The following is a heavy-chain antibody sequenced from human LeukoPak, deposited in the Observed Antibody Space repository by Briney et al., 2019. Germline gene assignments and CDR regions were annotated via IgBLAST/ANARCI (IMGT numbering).Heavy chain of an antibody. D-gene: IGHD2-2*01. J-gene: IGHJ5*02. V-gene: IGHV1-18*01. CDR1: GYTFTSYG. CDR3: ARGYKGYCSSTSCYGWFDP. CDR2: ISAYNGNT. Sequence: ASVKVSCTASGYTFTSYGISWVRQAPGQGLEWMGWISAYNGNTNYAQKLQGRVTMTTGTSTSTAYMELRSLRSDDTAVYYCARGYKGYCSSTSCYGWFDPWGQGTLVTVSS.